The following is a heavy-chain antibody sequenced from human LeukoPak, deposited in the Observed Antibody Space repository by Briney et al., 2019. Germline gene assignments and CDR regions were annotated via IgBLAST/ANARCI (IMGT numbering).Heavy chain of an antibody. CDR2: IDPSDSYT. D-gene: IGHD2-2*01. J-gene: IGHJ4*02. V-gene: IGHV5-10-1*01. Sequence: GESLRISCKGSGYSFTSYWISWVRQMPGKGLEWMGRIDPSDSYTNYSPSFQGHVTISADKSISTAYLQWSSLKASDTAMYYCARHGLGYCSSTSCYGFDYWGQRTLVTVSS. CDR1: GYSFTSYW. CDR3: ARHGLGYCSSTSCYGFDY.